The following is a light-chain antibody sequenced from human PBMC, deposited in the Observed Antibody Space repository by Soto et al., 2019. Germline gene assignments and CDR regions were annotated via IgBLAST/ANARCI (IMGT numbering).Light chain of an antibody. Sequence: QSVLTQPPSASGTPGQRVTISCSGRNSNIGTFYVYWYQHLPGTAPKLLIYLGDQRASGVSDRFSGSKSGTSASLAINGLRSDDEADYYCAAWDDNLNAYVFGSGTKLTVL. J-gene: IGLJ1*01. CDR3: AAWDDNLNAYV. V-gene: IGLV1-47*02. CDR1: NSNIGTFY. CDR2: LGD.